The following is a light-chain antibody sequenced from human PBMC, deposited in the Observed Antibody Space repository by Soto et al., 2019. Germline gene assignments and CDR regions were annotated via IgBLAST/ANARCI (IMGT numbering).Light chain of an antibody. CDR1: SSNIGHNS. CDR3: GAWDDSLTGSWV. J-gene: IGLJ3*02. V-gene: IGLV1-44*01. Sequence: QSVLTQPPSASWTPGQRVTISCSGSSSNIGHNSVNWYQQLPGTAPKLLIYSNSHRPSGVPDRFSGSKSGTSASLAISGLQSEDEADYYCGAWDDSLTGSWVFGGGTKVTVL. CDR2: SNS.